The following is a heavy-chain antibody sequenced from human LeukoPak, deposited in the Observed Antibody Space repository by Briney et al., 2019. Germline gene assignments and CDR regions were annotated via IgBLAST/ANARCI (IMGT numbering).Heavy chain of an antibody. J-gene: IGHJ5*02. V-gene: IGHV4-34*01. CDR1: GGSFSGYY. CDR2: MNHSGST. Sequence: PSETLSLTCAVYGGSFSGYYWSWIRQPPGEGLEWIGEMNHSGSTNYNPSLKCRVTISVDTSKNQFSLQLSSVPAADTVVYYCARGTVVGARREFDPWGQGTLVTVSS. D-gene: IGHD4-23*01. CDR3: ARGTVVGARREFDP.